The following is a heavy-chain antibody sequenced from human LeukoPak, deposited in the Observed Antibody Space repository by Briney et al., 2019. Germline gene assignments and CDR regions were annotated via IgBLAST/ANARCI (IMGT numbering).Heavy chain of an antibody. V-gene: IGHV4-4*07. Sequence: SETLSLTCTVSGGSISSYYWSWIRQPAGKGLEWIGRIYTSGSTNYNPSLKSRVTMSVDTSKNQFSLKLTSVTAADTAVYYCARDFDSSGYYYLGGAYYYYGMDVWGQGTTVTASS. CDR1: GGSISSYY. CDR2: IYTSGST. J-gene: IGHJ6*02. CDR3: ARDFDSSGYYYLGGAYYYYGMDV. D-gene: IGHD3-22*01.